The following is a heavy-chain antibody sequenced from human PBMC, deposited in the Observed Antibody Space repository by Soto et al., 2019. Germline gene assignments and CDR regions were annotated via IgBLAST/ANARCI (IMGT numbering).Heavy chain of an antibody. CDR2: IIPIFGTA. D-gene: IGHD3-10*01. CDR3: ARGSAGVYYYGMDV. Sequence: ASVEVSCKASGCTFSSYAISWVRQAPGQVLEWMGGIIPIFGTANYAQKFQGRVTITADESTSTAYMELSSLRSEDTAVYYCARGSAGVYYYGMDVWGQGTTVTVSS. J-gene: IGHJ6*02. V-gene: IGHV1-69*13. CDR1: GCTFSSYA.